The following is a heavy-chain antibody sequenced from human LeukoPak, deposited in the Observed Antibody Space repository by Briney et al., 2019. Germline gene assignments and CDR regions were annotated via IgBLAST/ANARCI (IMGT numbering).Heavy chain of an antibody. CDR1: GFSFSDYW. Sequence: PGGSLRLSCAASGFSFSDYWMTWVRQAPGKGLEWVANIKEDGSKKNHLDSVKGRFTISRDNAKNFLYLQMNSLRVEDTALYYCARDGDGRGEDFDYWGQGILVTVSS. V-gene: IGHV3-7*01. CDR3: ARDGDGRGEDFDY. CDR2: IKEDGSKK. D-gene: IGHD4-17*01. J-gene: IGHJ4*02.